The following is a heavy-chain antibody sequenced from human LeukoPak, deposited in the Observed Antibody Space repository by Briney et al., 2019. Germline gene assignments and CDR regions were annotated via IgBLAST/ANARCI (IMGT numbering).Heavy chain of an antibody. D-gene: IGHD6-13*01. Sequence: SETLSLTCTVSGYSISSGYYWGWIRQPPGKGLEWIGGIYHSGSTYYNPSLKSRVTISVDTSKNQFSLKLSSVTAADTAVYYCASLIAAAGIGGFAVDYWGQGTLVTVSS. CDR1: GYSISSGYY. J-gene: IGHJ4*02. CDR3: ASLIAAAGIGGFAVDY. V-gene: IGHV4-38-2*02. CDR2: IYHSGST.